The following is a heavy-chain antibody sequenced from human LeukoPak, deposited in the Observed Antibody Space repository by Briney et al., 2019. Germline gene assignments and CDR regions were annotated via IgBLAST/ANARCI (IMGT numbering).Heavy chain of an antibody. CDR2: ISYDGSNK. CDR1: GFTFSSYA. D-gene: IGHD4-11*01. Sequence: GRSLRLSCAASGFTFSSYAMHWVRQAPGKGLEWVAVISYDGSNKYYADSVKGRFTISRDNPKNTLYLQMNSLRAEDTAVYYCARGNIYSNYVYYYYGMDVWGQGTTVTVSS. CDR3: ARGNIYSNYVYYYYGMDV. J-gene: IGHJ6*02. V-gene: IGHV3-30-3*01.